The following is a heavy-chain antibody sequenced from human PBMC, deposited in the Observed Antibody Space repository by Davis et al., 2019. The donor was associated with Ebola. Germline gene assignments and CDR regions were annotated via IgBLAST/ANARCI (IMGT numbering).Heavy chain of an antibody. J-gene: IGHJ4*02. CDR3: AVDFWGGYWIDY. Sequence: GGSLRLSCAASGFTFTTYGMTWVRQAPGKGLQWVSGISSRGGSTNYADSVKGRFSISRDNSNTTLYLQMNSLRAEDTAVYYCAVDFWGGYWIDYWGQGTRVTVSS. D-gene: IGHD3-3*01. CDR2: ISSRGGST. V-gene: IGHV3-23*01. CDR1: GFTFTTYG.